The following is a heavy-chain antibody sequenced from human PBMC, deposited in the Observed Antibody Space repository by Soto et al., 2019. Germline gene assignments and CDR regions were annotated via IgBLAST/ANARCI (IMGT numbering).Heavy chain of an antibody. D-gene: IGHD6-19*01. J-gene: IGHJ5*02. CDR2: ISSSSSTI. CDR3: AIMAVAGS. Sequence: EVQLVESGGGLVQPGGSLRISCAASGFTISTYSMNWVRQAPGKGLEWVSYISSSSSTIYYTHSVKGRFTISRDNAKNSLYLQMNSLRAEDTAVYYCAIMAVAGSWGQGTLVTVSS. CDR1: GFTISTYS. V-gene: IGHV3-48*01.